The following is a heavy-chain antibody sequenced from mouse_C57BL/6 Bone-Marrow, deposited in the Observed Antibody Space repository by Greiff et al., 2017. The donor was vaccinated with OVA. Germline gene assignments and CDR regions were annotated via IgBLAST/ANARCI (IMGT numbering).Heavy chain of an antibody. D-gene: IGHD1-1*02. J-gene: IGHJ4*01. CDR3: ARDGTFYAMDY. CDR2: ISYDGSN. V-gene: IGHV3-6*01. Sequence: EVQLQQSGPGLVKPSQSLSLTCSVTGYSITSGYYWNWIRQFPGKKLEWMGYISYDGSNNYNPSLKNRISITRDTSKNQFFLKLNSVTTEDTATYYCARDGTFYAMDYWGQGTSVTVSS. CDR1: GYSITSGYY.